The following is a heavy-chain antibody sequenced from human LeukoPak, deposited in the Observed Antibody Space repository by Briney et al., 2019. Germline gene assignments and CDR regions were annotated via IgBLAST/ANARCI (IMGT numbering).Heavy chain of an antibody. D-gene: IGHD3-10*02. Sequence: GGSLRLSCAASGFTFSSYWMSWVRQAPGKGLEWVANIKQDGSEKYYVDSVKGRFTISRDNAKNSLYLQMNSLRAEDTAVYYCARDHPITMLGSINDYWGQGTLVTVSS. CDR3: ARDHPITMLGSINDY. J-gene: IGHJ4*02. V-gene: IGHV3-7*01. CDR1: GFTFSSYW. CDR2: IKQDGSEK.